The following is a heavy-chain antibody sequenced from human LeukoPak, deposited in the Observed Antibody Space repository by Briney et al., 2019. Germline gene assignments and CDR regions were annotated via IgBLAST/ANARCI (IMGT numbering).Heavy chain of an antibody. CDR1: GDSFSDYY. V-gene: IGHV4-59*01. CDR2: VYFRGTT. J-gene: IGHJ5*02. CDR3: ARAMRWTSGLVELGWFDR. D-gene: IGHD1-1*01. Sequence: SETLSLACNFSGDSFSDYYWTWIRRPPGGRLEWIGHVYFRGTTKYNPSLKNRVSISVDTSKNQVYLTLSSVTPADTAVYYCARAMRWTSGLVELGWFDRWGQGTRVIVSS.